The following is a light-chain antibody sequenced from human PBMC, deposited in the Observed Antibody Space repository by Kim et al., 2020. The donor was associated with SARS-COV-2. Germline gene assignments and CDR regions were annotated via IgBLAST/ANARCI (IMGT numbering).Light chain of an antibody. CDR2: EVS. Sequence: PGQSVPLSCTGTSSDVGSYNRVSWYQQPPGTAPKLMIYEVSNRPSGVPDRFSGSKSGNTASLTISGLQPEDEADYYCSSYTGTDLLFGGGTQLTVL. V-gene: IGLV2-18*02. CDR1: SSDVGSYNR. J-gene: IGLJ2*01. CDR3: SSYTGTDLL.